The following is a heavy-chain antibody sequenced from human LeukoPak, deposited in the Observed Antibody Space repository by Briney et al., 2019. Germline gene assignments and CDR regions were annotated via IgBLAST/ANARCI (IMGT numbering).Heavy chain of an antibody. Sequence: GRSLRLSCAASGFTFDDYAMHWVRQAPGKGLEWVSGISWNSGSIGYADSVKGRFTISRDNAKNSLYLQLNSLRAEDTALYYCAKDVHRDSSGYYFDYWGQGTLVTVSS. CDR1: GFTFDDYA. J-gene: IGHJ4*02. CDR2: ISWNSGSI. CDR3: AKDVHRDSSGYYFDY. V-gene: IGHV3-9*01. D-gene: IGHD6-19*01.